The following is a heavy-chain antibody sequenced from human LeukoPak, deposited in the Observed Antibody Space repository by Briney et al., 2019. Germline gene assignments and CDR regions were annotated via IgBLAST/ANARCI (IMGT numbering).Heavy chain of an antibody. CDR3: ARVIAVAGTDFDY. Sequence: GESLKISCKGSGYSCTSYWIGWVRQMPGKGLEWMGIIYPGDSDTRYSPSFQGQVTISADKSISTAYLQWSSLKASDTAMYYCARVIAVAGTDFDYWGQGTLVTVSS. CDR1: GYSCTSYW. CDR2: IYPGDSDT. D-gene: IGHD6-19*01. V-gene: IGHV5-51*01. J-gene: IGHJ4*02.